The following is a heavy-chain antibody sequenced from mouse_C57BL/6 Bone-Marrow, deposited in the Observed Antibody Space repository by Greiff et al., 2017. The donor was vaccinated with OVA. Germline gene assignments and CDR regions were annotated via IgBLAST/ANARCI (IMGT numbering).Heavy chain of an antibody. J-gene: IGHJ4*01. D-gene: IGHD2-5*01. V-gene: IGHV1-64*01. CDR2: IHPNSGST. CDR3: APYSNYGYAMDY. Sequence: QVHVKQPGAELVKPGASVKLSCKASGYTFTSYWMHWVKQRPGQGLEWIGMIHPNSGSTNYNEKFKSKATLTVDKSSSTAYMQLSSLTSEDSAVYYCAPYSNYGYAMDYWGQGTSVTVSS. CDR1: GYTFTSYW.